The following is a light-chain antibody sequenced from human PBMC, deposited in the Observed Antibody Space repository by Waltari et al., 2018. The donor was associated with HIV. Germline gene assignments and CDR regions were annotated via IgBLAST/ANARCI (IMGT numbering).Light chain of an antibody. J-gene: IGKJ2*01. CDR1: QGISSY. CDR2: AAS. Sequence: AIRMTPSPSSFSASTGDRVTITCRASQGISSYLAWYQQKPGKAPNLLIYAASTLQSGVPSRCSGSGSGTDFTLTISCLQSEDFATYYCQQYYSYPLYTFGQGTKLEIK. CDR3: QQYYSYPLYT. V-gene: IGKV1-8*01.